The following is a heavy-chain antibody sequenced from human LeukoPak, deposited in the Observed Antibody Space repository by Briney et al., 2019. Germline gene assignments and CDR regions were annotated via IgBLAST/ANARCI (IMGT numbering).Heavy chain of an antibody. CDR1: GYTFNGYY. J-gene: IGHJ4*02. Sequence: ASVKVSCMASGYTFNGYYMHWVRQAPGQGLEWMGWINPNSGGTNYAQKFQGRVTMTRDTSISTAYMELSRLRSDDTAVYYCTPSTIFGVVRDYWGQGTLVTVSS. CDR2: INPNSGGT. CDR3: TPSTIFGVVRDY. V-gene: IGHV1-2*02. D-gene: IGHD3-3*01.